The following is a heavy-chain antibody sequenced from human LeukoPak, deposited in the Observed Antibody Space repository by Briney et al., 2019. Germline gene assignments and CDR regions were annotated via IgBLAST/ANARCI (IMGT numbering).Heavy chain of an antibody. CDR1: GFTFSDYY. CDR3: ASRYCSGGSCYFDY. CDR2: ISSSGSTI. V-gene: IGHV3-11*01. J-gene: IGHJ4*02. Sequence: EGSLRLSCAASGFTFSDYYMSWIRQAPGKGLEWVSYISSSGSTIYYADSVKGRFTIPRDNAKNSLYLQMNSLRAEDTAVYYCASRYCSGGSCYFDYWGQGTLVTVSS. D-gene: IGHD2-15*01.